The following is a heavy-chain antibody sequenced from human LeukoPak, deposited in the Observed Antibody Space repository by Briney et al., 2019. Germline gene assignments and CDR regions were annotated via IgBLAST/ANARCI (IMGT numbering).Heavy chain of an antibody. CDR1: GGSISSYY. V-gene: IGHV4-59*01. J-gene: IGHJ4*02. CDR3: ARGDRVGATTFSLGY. Sequence: PSETLSLTCTVSGGSISSYYWSWIRQPPGKGLEWIGYIYYSVSTNYNPFLKSRVTISVDTSKNQFSLKLTSVTAADTAVYYCARGDRVGATTFSLGYWGQGTLVTVSS. D-gene: IGHD1-26*01. CDR2: IYYSVST.